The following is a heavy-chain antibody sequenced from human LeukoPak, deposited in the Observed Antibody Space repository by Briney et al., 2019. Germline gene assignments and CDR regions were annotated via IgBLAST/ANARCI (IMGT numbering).Heavy chain of an antibody. CDR3: ARERLGGNYYYDSSGYYYHDAFDI. V-gene: IGHV4-39*07. Sequence: SETLSLTCAVSGASISGSGYYLGWIRQPPGKGLEWIGNIYYTGSTYYNASLQSRVTISVDTSKNQFSLKLSSVTAADTAVYYCARERLGGNYYYDSSGYYYHDAFDIWGQGTMVTVSS. CDR1: GASISGSGYY. D-gene: IGHD3-22*01. CDR2: IYYTGST. J-gene: IGHJ3*02.